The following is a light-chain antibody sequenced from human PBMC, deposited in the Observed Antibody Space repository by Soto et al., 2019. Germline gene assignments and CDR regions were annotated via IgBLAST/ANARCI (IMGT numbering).Light chain of an antibody. V-gene: IGLV1-44*01. CDR2: KNN. Sequence: QAVLTQPPSASGTPGQRVAISCSGSSSNIGSNAVNWYQQLPGAAPKLLIYKNNLRPSGVPDRFSGSKSGASASLAISGLQSEDESDYYCAVFDDSLKALVFGVATKVTV. J-gene: IGLJ2*01. CDR1: SSNIGSNA. CDR3: AVFDDSLKALV.